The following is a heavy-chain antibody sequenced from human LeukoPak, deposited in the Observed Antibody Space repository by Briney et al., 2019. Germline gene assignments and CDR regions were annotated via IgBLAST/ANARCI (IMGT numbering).Heavy chain of an antibody. J-gene: IGHJ3*02. D-gene: IGHD2-21*01. CDR2: ISSSGATI. CDR1: GFTFSSYE. CDR3: ARGALPYCGGECPFDI. V-gene: IGHV3-48*03. Sequence: GGSLRLSCAASGFTFSSYEMNWVRQAPGEGLEWVSYISSSGATIYYADSVKGRFTISRDNAKNSLYLQMNSLRAEDTAVYYCARGALPYCGGECPFDIWGQGTMVTVSS.